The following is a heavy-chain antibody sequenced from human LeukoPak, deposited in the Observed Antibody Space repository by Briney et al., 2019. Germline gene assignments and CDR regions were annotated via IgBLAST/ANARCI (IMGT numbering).Heavy chain of an antibody. V-gene: IGHV4-38-2*02. J-gene: IGHJ4*02. CDR3: ARVGYNHYYFNY. D-gene: IGHD5-24*01. CDR1: GYPISRGYY. Sequence: PSETLSLTCTVSGYPISRGYYWGWIRQSPGKGLEWIGSIHHSGSTYCNPSLKSRVTISVDTSKNQFSLKLSSVTAADTAVYYCARVGYNHYYFNYWGQGTLVSVS. CDR2: IHHSGST.